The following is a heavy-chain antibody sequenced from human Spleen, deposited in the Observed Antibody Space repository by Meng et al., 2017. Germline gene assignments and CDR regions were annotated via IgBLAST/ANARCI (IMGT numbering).Heavy chain of an antibody. V-gene: IGHV4-31*01. CDR3: ASSGWYRGPNYFDY. D-gene: IGHD6-19*01. J-gene: IGHJ4*01. CDR2: IYYSGST. Sequence: HLQEAGPGLGKPSQNLSRTFTVSGGSINSGDYYWSWIRQHPGKGLEWIGYIYYSGSTYYNPSLKSLVTISVDPSKNQFSLMVSSVTAADTAVYYCASSGWYRGPNYFDYWGQGTLVTVSS. CDR1: GGSINSGDYY.